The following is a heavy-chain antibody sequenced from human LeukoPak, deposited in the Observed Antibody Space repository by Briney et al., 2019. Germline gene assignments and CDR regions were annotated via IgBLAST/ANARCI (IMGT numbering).Heavy chain of an antibody. CDR3: ARLILNYGWD. CDR2: IYPTHSDA. Sequence: GESLKISCNGSGYSFTDYWIGWVRQMPGKGLGWMGIIYPTHSDAKYSPSFQGQVTISVDRSVSTAYLQWSSLRASDTAMYYCARLILNYGWDWGQGTLVTVSS. J-gene: IGHJ4*02. D-gene: IGHD3-10*01. V-gene: IGHV5-51*01. CDR1: GYSFTDYW.